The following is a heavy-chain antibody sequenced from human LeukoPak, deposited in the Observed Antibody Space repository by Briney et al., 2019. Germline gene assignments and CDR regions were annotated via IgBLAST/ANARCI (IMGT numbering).Heavy chain of an antibody. D-gene: IGHD6-13*01. CDR2: ISYDGSNK. J-gene: IGHJ4*02. V-gene: IGHV3-30-3*01. Sequence: GGSLRLSCAASGFTFSSYVIHWVRQAPGKGLEWVAMISYDGSNKYYADSVKGRFTISRDNAKNSLYLQMNSLRPEDTAVYYCARVGSSLTYYFDYWGQGTLVTVSS. CDR3: ARVGSSLTYYFDY. CDR1: GFTFSSYV.